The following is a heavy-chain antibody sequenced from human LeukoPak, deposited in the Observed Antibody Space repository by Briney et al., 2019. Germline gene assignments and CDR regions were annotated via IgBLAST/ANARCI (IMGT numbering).Heavy chain of an antibody. J-gene: IGHJ5*02. Sequence: SETLSLTCTVSGGSISSGDHYWSWIRQPPGKGLEWIGYIYNSGSTYYNPSLKSRVTISVDTSKNQFSLKLSSVTAADTAVYYCARGIRYCSSTSCYLGWFDPWGRGTLVTVSS. D-gene: IGHD2-2*01. CDR1: GGSISSGDHY. V-gene: IGHV4-30-4*01. CDR2: IYNSGST. CDR3: ARGIRYCSSTSCYLGWFDP.